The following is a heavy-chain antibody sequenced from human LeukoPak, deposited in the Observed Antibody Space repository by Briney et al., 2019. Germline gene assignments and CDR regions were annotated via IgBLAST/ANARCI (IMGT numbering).Heavy chain of an antibody. CDR2: ISYDGTNK. V-gene: IGHV3-30*03. J-gene: IGHJ6*02. CDR1: GFTFSSYG. CDR3: ARRKLTYYYGMDV. D-gene: IGHD1-7*01. Sequence: GGSLRLSCAASGFTFSSYGMHWVRQAPGKGLEWVAVISYDGTNKYYVDSVKGRFTISRDNSKNSLDLQMNTLRAEDTAVYYCARRKLTYYYGMDVWGQGTTVTVSS.